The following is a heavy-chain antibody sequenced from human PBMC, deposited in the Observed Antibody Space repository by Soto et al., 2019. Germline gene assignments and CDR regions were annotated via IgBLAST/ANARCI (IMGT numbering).Heavy chain of an antibody. J-gene: IGHJ4*02. D-gene: IGHD6-19*01. CDR1: GFTFSSYW. V-gene: IGHV3-30-3*01. CDR2: ISYDGSNK. Sequence: GGSLRLSCAASGFTFSSYWMKWVRQAPGKGLEWVAVISYDGSNKYYADSVKGRFTISRDNSKNTLYLQMNSLRAEDTAVYYCAREGSEQWLALDYWGQGTLVTVSS. CDR3: AREGSEQWLALDY.